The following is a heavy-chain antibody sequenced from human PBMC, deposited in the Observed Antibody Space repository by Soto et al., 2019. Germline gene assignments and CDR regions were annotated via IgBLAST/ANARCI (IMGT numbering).Heavy chain of an antibody. J-gene: IGHJ3*02. V-gene: IGHV3-21*01. CDR2: ISSSTSYI. Sequence: GGSLRLSCAASGFTFSSYSMNWVRQAPGRGLEWVSSISSSTSYIYYADSVEGRFTISRDNAKNSLYLQMNSLRAEDTAVYYCSRRFDTYYYDSSAYGAFDIWGQGTMVTVSS. D-gene: IGHD3-22*01. CDR1: GFTFSSYS. CDR3: SRRFDTYYYDSSAYGAFDI.